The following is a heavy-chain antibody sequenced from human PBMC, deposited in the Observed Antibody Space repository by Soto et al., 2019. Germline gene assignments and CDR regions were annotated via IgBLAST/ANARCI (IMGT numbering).Heavy chain of an antibody. V-gene: IGHV4-59*01. CDR1: GGSISSYY. CDR3: ARDRVGVWGSYYYFDY. J-gene: IGHJ4*02. D-gene: IGHD3-16*01. Sequence: QVQLQESGPGLVKPSETLSLTCTVSGGSISSYYWSWIRQPPGKGLEWIGYIYYSGSTNYNPSLKSRVTISXXTXKXPFSLKLSSVTAADTAVYYCARDRVGVWGSYYYFDYWGQGTLVTVSS. CDR2: IYYSGST.